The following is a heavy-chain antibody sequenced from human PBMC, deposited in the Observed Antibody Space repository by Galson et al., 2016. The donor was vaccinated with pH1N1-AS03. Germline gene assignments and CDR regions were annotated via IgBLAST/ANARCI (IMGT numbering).Heavy chain of an antibody. J-gene: IGHJ4*02. CDR1: GFPFSGYE. CDR2: ISYSGDTE. V-gene: IGHV3-48*03. CDR3: VRPSSGSFRY. D-gene: IGHD1-26*01. Sequence: LRLSCAASGFPFSGYEMNWVRQAPGKGLEWISYISYSGDTENYADSVEDRFSISRDNAKNSLYLQMSALRPEDTAVYYCVRPSSGSFRYWGPGTLVTVSS.